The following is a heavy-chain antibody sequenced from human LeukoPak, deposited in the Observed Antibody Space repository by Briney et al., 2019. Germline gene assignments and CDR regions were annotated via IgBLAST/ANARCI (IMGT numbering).Heavy chain of an antibody. Sequence: PGGSLKLSCAASGFPFSSYDMHWVRQAPGKGLDWVAVISSDGTNKYYADSVKGRFTISRDNSKNTLYLQMNSLRAEDTAGYYCASLNSSGWPYYFDYWGQGTLVTVAP. D-gene: IGHD6-19*01. J-gene: IGHJ4*02. CDR3: ASLNSSGWPYYFDY. CDR2: ISSDGTNK. CDR1: GFPFSSYD. V-gene: IGHV3-30*03.